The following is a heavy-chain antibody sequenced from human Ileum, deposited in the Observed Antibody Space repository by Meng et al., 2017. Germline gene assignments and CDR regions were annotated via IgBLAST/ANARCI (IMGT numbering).Heavy chain of an antibody. V-gene: IGHV3-21*02. J-gene: IGHJ5*02. CDR3: ASDPNWSTT. Sequence: EAARVESGWGLGKPGGYLSLSCVGSRSIFDSYDMTWIRQAPGKGPECVASMGLGHSHGSYADSVIGRFTVSRDNAKTSFFLQMNSLRAEDTAIYYCASDPNWSTTWGQGTLVTVSS. CDR2: MGLGHSHG. CDR1: RSIFDSYD.